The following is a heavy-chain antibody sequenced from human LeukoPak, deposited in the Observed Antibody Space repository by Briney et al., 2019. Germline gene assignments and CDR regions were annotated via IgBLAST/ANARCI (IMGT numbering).Heavy chain of an antibody. J-gene: IGHJ4*02. D-gene: IGHD2/OR15-2a*01. Sequence: SETLSLTCCVQGVSVNAYSWSWIRQSPGKRLEWIGEINHSGGSTYNPSLKSRATISLDTPENQVSLRVTSVTAADTAGYYCARIRCCHNGDRFYNYWGQGTLVTVSS. CDR3: ARIRCCHNGDRFYNY. V-gene: IGHV4-34*01. CDR2: INHSGGS. CDR1: GVSVNAYS.